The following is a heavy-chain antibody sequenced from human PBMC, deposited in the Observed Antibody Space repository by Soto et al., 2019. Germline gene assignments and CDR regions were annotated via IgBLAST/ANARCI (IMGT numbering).Heavy chain of an antibody. CDR2: IYHSGST. D-gene: IGHD5-12*01. V-gene: IGHV4-30-2*01. CDR1: GGSISSGGYS. CDR3: ARVTSGYALFDY. J-gene: IGHJ4*02. Sequence: PSETLSLTCAVSGGSISSGGYSWSWIRQPPGKGLEWIGYIYHSGSTYYNPSLKSRVTISVDRSKNQFSLKLSSVTAADTAVYYCARVTSGYALFDYWGQGTLVTVSS.